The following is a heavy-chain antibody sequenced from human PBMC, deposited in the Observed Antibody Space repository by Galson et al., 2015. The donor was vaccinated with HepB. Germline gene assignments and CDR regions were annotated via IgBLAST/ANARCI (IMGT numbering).Heavy chain of an antibody. D-gene: IGHD3-22*01. V-gene: IGHV3-66*02. J-gene: IGHJ4*02. CDR3: ARGVIVVRSLGLGFDY. CDR2: IYSGGST. CDR1: GFTVSSNY. Sequence: SLRLSCAASGFTVSSNYMSWVRQAPGKGLEWVSVIYSGGSTYYADSVKGRFTISRDNSKNTLYLQMNSLRAEDTAVYYCARGVIVVRSLGLGFDYWGQGTLVTVSS.